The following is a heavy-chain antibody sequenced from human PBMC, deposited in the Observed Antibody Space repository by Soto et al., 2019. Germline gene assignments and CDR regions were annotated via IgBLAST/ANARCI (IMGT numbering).Heavy chain of an antibody. CDR2: IDPSDSYT. V-gene: IGHV5-10-1*01. Sequence: GESLKISCKGSGYSFTSYWISWLRQMPGKGLEWLGRIDPSDSYTNYSPSFQCHGTISADKYISTAYLQGSSLKASDTAMYYCARRYPTPRDPLDISAQGTIVTGSS. CDR1: GYSFTSYW. D-gene: IGHD3-16*02. J-gene: IGHJ3*02. CDR3: ARRYPTPRDPLDI.